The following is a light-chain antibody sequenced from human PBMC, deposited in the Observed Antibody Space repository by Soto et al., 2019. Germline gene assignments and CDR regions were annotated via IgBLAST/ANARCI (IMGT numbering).Light chain of an antibody. J-gene: IGLJ2*01. Sequence: QSVLTQPRSVSGSPGQSVTISCTGTSSDVGGYNYVSWYQQHPGKAPKLMIYDVSKRPSGVPDRFSGSKSGNTASLTISGLQAEDEADYYCCSYAGIVVFGGGTKVTVL. CDR2: DVS. CDR3: CSYAGIVV. V-gene: IGLV2-11*01. CDR1: SSDVGGYNY.